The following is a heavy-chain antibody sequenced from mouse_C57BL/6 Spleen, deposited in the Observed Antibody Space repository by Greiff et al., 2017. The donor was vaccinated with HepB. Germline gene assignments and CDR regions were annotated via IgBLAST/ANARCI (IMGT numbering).Heavy chain of an antibody. D-gene: IGHD2-3*01. CDR1: GYTFTSYW. J-gene: IGHJ1*03. Sequence: VQLQQPGAELVKPGASVKLSCKASGYTFTSYWMHWVKQRPGQGLEWIGMIHPNSGSTNYNEKFKSKATLTVDKSSSTAYMQLSSLTSEDSAVYYCARSGGNFGGYYVGYFDVWGTGTTVTVA. CDR2: IHPNSGST. CDR3: ARSGGNFGGYYVGYFDV. V-gene: IGHV1-64*01.